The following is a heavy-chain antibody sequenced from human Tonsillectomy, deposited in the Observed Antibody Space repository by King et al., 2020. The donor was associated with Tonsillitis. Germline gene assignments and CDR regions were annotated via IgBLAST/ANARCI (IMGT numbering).Heavy chain of an antibody. CDR1: GFTFRSYA. CDR2: ISYDGYNK. Sequence: VQLVESGGGVVQPGRSLRLSCAASGFTFRSYAMHWVRQAPGKGLEWVAVISYDGYNKYYADSVKGRFTISRDNSNNTLYLQMNSLRAEDTAVNYWARDRRSGWTGGAFDVWGQGTLVTVSS. J-gene: IGHJ3*01. CDR3: ARDRRSGWTGGAFDV. D-gene: IGHD6-19*01. V-gene: IGHV3-30-3*01.